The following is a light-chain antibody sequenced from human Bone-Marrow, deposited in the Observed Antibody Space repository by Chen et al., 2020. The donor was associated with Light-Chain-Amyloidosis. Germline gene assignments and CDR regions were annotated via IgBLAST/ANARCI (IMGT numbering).Light chain of an antibody. CDR2: DVS. V-gene: IGLV2-14*03. J-gene: IGLJ3*02. Sequence: QSDLTQPASVSGSPGQSITISCPGTSSDVGGYNYVSWYQQHPGKAPKLMIYDVSNRPSGVSNRCSGSKSGNTASLTISGLQAEDEADYYCSSYTSSSTWVVGGGTKLTVL. CDR3: SSYTSSSTWV. CDR1: SSDVGGYNY.